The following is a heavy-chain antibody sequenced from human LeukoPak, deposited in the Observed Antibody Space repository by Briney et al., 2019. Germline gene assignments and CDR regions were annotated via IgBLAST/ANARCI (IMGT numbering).Heavy chain of an antibody. D-gene: IGHD1-1*01. CDR3: ARDPGSERNWFDP. CDR1: GYTFTGYY. Sequence: EASVKVSCKASGYTFTGYYMHWVRQAPGQGLEWMGWINPNSGGTNYAQKFQGRVTMTTDTSTSTAYMELRSLRSDDTAVYYCARDPGSERNWFDPWGQGTLVTVSS. V-gene: IGHV1-2*02. CDR2: INPNSGGT. J-gene: IGHJ5*02.